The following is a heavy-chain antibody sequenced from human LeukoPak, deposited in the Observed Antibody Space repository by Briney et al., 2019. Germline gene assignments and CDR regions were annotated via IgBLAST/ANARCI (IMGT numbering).Heavy chain of an antibody. CDR3: ARGAGGSGSHTFDY. CDR2: ISSSSSYI. D-gene: IGHD3-10*01. V-gene: IGHV3-21*01. CDR1: GFTFSSYS. J-gene: IGHJ4*02. Sequence: GGSLRLSCAASGFTFSSYSMNWVRQAPGKGPEWVSSISSSSSYIYYADSVKGRFTISRDNAKNSLYLQMNSLRAEDTAVYYCARGAGGSGSHTFDYWGQGTLVTVSS.